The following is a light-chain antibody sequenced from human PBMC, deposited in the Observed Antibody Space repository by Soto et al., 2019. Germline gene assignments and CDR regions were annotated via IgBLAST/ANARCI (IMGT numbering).Light chain of an antibody. Sequence: EIVLTQSPGTLSLSPGERATLSCRASQSVSSIYLAWYQQKPGQAPRLLIYGASSRATGIPDRFSGSGSGTDFTLTISRLEPEDFAVYYCQQYGSSALNFGGGTKVDIK. CDR2: GAS. V-gene: IGKV3-20*01. CDR1: QSVSSIY. J-gene: IGKJ4*01. CDR3: QQYGSSALN.